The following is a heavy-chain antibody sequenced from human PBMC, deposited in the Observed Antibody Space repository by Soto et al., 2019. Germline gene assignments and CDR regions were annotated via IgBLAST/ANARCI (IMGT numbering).Heavy chain of an antibody. V-gene: IGHV4-34*01. D-gene: IGHD5-18*01. J-gene: IGHJ4*02. Sequence: PSETLSLTCAVYGGSFSGYYWSWIRQPPGKGLEWIGEINHSGSTNYNPSLKSRATISVDTSKNQFSLKLSSVTAADTAVYYCARGTWIQLWSKKKHFDYWGQGTLVTVSS. CDR2: INHSGST. CDR3: ARGTWIQLWSKKKHFDY. CDR1: GGSFSGYY.